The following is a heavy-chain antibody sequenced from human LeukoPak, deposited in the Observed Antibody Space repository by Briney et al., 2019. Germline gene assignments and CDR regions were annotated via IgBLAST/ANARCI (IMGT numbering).Heavy chain of an antibody. V-gene: IGHV4-61*02. Sequence: SETLSLTCTVSGDSISYGSYYWGWIRQPAGRGLEWIGRIYTGGNTNYNPSLKSRVTISVDTSKNQFSLELSSVTAADTAVYYCARDVPIFGVVSYYYYMDVWGQGTTVTVS. D-gene: IGHD3-3*01. CDR2: IYTGGNT. CDR3: ARDVPIFGVVSYYYYMDV. CDR1: GDSISYGSYY. J-gene: IGHJ6*03.